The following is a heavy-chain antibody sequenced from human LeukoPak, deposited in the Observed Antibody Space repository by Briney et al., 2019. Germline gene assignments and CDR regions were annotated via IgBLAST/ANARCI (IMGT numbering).Heavy chain of an antibody. V-gene: IGHV3-49*03. J-gene: IGHJ1*01. D-gene: IGHD1-1*01. CDR1: GFPFSDYS. Sequence: QTGGSLRLSCTASGFPFSDYSMSWFRQAPGKGLEWVGFIRGGTYGETTEYAASLKGRFTLSRDDSRSFVYLQMNSLKTEDTAVYYCTRGGMYTLKYFQYWGQGTLVTVSS. CDR2: IRGGTYGETT. CDR3: TRGGMYTLKYFQY.